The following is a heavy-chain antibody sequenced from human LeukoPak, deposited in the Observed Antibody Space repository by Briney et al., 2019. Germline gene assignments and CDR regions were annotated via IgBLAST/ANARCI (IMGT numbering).Heavy chain of an antibody. V-gene: IGHV3-21*01. D-gene: IGHD4-23*01. CDR1: GFTFSSYS. CDR2: ISSSSSYI. Sequence: PGGSLRLSCAASGFTFSSYSMNWVRQAPGKGLEWVSSISSSSSYIYYADSVKGRFTISRDNAKNSLYLQVNSLRAEDTAVYYCARDGPTVVTPFDYWGQGTLVTVSS. J-gene: IGHJ4*02. CDR3: ARDGPTVVTPFDY.